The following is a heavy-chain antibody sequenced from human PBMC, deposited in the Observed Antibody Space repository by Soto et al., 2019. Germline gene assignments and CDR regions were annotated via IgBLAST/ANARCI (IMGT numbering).Heavy chain of an antibody. CDR3: ARGKSYGLDV. J-gene: IGHJ6*02. V-gene: IGHV3-11*01. CDR1: GFTFSDYY. Sequence: QVQLVESGGGLVKSGGSLRLSCAASGFTFSDYYMSWIRQAPGMGMEWVSYISFSSNTIYYADSVKGRFTMSRDNAKNSLFLQMNSLRAEDTAVYYCARGKSYGLDVWGQGTTVTVSS. CDR2: ISFSSNTI.